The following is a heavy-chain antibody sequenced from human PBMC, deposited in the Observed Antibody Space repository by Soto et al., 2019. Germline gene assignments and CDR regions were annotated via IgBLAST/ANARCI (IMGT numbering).Heavy chain of an antibody. CDR1: GGSMNSHDYY. CDR2: IHNSGST. Sequence: QQQLQESGPGLVKPSQTLSLTCTVSGGSMNSHDYYWSWIRQPPGKGLEWIGYIHNSGSTYYNPSLKSRLTISSDMSKNQFSLRLNSVTAADTALYFCARGEVRGPFDIWVQGTKVTVSS. J-gene: IGHJ3*02. V-gene: IGHV4-30-4*01. CDR3: ARGEVRGPFDI. D-gene: IGHD3-10*01.